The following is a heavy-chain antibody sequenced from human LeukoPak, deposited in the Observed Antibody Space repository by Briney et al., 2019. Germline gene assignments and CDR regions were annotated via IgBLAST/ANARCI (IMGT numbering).Heavy chain of an antibody. CDR2: MYYSGPT. CDR1: GDSISGYY. CDR3: ARHLKEKYCTGGSCGFDS. J-gene: IGHJ4*02. D-gene: IGHD2-15*01. V-gene: IGHV4-59*08. Sequence: SETLSLNCSVSGDSISGYYWSWIRQPPGKRLEWMGFMYYSGPTYYTPSLRSRLTMSVDTSKNLFSLRLSSVTAADTAVYYCARHLKEKYCTGGSCGFDSWGQGTLVTVSS.